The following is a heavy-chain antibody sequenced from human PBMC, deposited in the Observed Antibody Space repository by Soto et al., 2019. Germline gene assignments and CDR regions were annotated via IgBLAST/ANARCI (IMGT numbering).Heavy chain of an antibody. J-gene: IGHJ4*02. Sequence: LRLSCAASGFTFDDYAMHWVRQAPGKGLEWVSGISWNSGSIGYADSVKGRFTISRDNAKNSLYLQMNSLRAEDTALYYCAKDTSAAAGNFDYWGQGTLVTVSS. D-gene: IGHD6-13*01. CDR1: GFTFDDYA. CDR3: AKDTSAAAGNFDY. V-gene: IGHV3-9*01. CDR2: ISWNSGSI.